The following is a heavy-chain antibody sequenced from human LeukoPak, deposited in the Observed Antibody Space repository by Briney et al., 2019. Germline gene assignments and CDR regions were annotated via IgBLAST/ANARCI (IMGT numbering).Heavy chain of an antibody. Sequence: PSETLSLTCAVSGGSISSSNWWSWVRQPPGKGLEWIGEIYHSGSTNYNPSLKSRVTISVDKSKNQFSLKLSPVTAADTAVYYCARVGGYCSSTSCYGYFDYWGQGTLVTVSS. CDR1: GGSISSSNW. V-gene: IGHV4-4*02. CDR3: ARVGGYCSSTSCYGYFDY. CDR2: IYHSGST. D-gene: IGHD2-2*01. J-gene: IGHJ4*02.